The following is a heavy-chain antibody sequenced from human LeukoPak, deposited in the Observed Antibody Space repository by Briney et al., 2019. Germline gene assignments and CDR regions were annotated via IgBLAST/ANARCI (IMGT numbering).Heavy chain of an antibody. CDR3: TRVAQSGPTGWFDP. V-gene: IGHV3-21*01. D-gene: IGHD1-1*01. CDR2: ISSTGSYI. CDR1: GFNLNSYM. J-gene: IGHJ5*02. Sequence: GGSLRLSCAASGFNLNSYMLNWVRQAPGKGLEWVSSISSTGSYIYYADSVKGRFTISRDNPGNVVYLQMDSLRAEDTAVYYCTRVAQSGPTGWFDPWGQGTLVTVPS.